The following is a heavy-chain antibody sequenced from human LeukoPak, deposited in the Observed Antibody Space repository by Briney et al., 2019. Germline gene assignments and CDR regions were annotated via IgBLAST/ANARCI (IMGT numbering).Heavy chain of an antibody. D-gene: IGHD6-19*01. V-gene: IGHV3-9*01. CDR3: AKDIGSGNIAVAGTEDDGTDAFDI. Sequence: GGSLRLSCAASGFTFDDYAMHWVRQAPGKGLEWVSGISWNSGSIGYADSVKGRFTISRDNAKNSLYLQMNSLRAEDTALYYCAKDIGSGNIAVAGTEDDGTDAFDIWGQGTMVTVSS. CDR1: GFTFDDYA. CDR2: ISWNSGSI. J-gene: IGHJ3*02.